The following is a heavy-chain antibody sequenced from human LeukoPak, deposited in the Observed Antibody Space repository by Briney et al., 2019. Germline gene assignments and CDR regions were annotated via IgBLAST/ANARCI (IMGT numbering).Heavy chain of an antibody. V-gene: IGHV1-69*05. CDR1: GGTFSSYA. Sequence: SVKVSCKASGGTFSSYAISWVRQAPGQGLEWMGGIIPIFGTANYAQKLQGRVTMTTDTSTSTAYMELRSLRSDDTAVYYCARKGTMVRGSNWFDPWGQGTLVTVSS. J-gene: IGHJ5*02. D-gene: IGHD3-10*01. CDR2: IIPIFGTA. CDR3: ARKGTMVRGSNWFDP.